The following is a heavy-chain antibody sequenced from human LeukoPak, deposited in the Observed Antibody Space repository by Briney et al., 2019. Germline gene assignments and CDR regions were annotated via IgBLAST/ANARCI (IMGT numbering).Heavy chain of an antibody. Sequence: SETLSLTCTVSGYSISSGYYWGWIRQPPGKGLEWIGSIYHSGSTYYSPSLKSRVTISVDTSKNQFSLKLSSVTAADTAVYYCARVVVVTAAREAYYYYYYYMDVWGKGTTVTVSS. D-gene: IGHD2-21*02. J-gene: IGHJ6*03. CDR1: GYSISSGYY. CDR2: IYHSGST. V-gene: IGHV4-38-2*02. CDR3: ARVVVVTAAREAYYYYYYYMDV.